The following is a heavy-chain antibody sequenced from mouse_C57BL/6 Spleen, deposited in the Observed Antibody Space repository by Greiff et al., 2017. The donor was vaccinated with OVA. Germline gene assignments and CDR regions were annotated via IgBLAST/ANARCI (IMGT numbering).Heavy chain of an antibody. CDR2: INPYNGGT. CDR3: ARWTAQATGYFDY. J-gene: IGHJ2*01. V-gene: IGHV1-19*01. CDR1: GYTFTDYY. Sequence: VQLKESGPVLVKPGASVKMSCKASGYTFTDYYMNWVKQSHGKSLEWIGVINPYNGGTSYNQKFKGKATLTVDKSSSTAYMELNSLTSEDSAVYYCARWTAQATGYFDYWGQGTTLTVSS. D-gene: IGHD3-2*02.